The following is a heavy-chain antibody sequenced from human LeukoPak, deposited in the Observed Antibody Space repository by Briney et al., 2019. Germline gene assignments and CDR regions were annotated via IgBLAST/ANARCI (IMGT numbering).Heavy chain of an antibody. V-gene: IGHV4-4*02. CDR3: ARGEERGSGTVHFDY. D-gene: IGHD3-10*01. CDR2: IYHGGST. J-gene: IGHJ4*02. Sequence: SETLSLTCAVSGGSISNNNWWSWVRQPPGMGLEWIGEIYHGGSTNYNPSLKSRVTMSVDRSKNQFSLELSSVTAADTAVYYCARGEERGSGTVHFDYWGQGTLVTVSS. CDR1: GGSISNNNW.